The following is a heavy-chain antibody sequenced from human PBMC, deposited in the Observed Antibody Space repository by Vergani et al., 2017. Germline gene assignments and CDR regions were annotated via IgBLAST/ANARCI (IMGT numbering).Heavy chain of an antibody. CDR2: IIPILGIA. CDR1: GGTFSSYT. CDR3: ASGRFHDGFGELSDWFDP. Sequence: QVQLVQSGAEVKKPGSSVKVSCKASGGTFSSYTISWVRQAPGQGLEWMGRIIPILGIANYAQKFQGRVTITPDKSTSTAYMELSSLGSEDTAVYYCASGRFHDGFGELSDWFDPWGQGTLVTVSS. D-gene: IGHD3-10*01. J-gene: IGHJ5*02. V-gene: IGHV1-69*02.